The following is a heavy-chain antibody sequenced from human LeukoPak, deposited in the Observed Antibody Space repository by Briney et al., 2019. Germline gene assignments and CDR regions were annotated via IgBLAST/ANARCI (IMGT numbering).Heavy chain of an antibody. D-gene: IGHD2-2*01. CDR3: ARDIVVVPAGIRQTYYYYYYGMDV. J-gene: IGHJ6*02. Sequence: GGSLRLSCAASGFSFSSYAMSWVRQAPGKGLEWVSAINGSGGSTYYADSVKGRFTISRDNSKNTIYLQMNSLRAEDTAVYYCARDIVVVPAGIRQTYYYYYYGMDVWGQGTTVTVSS. CDR1: GFSFSSYA. V-gene: IGHV3-23*01. CDR2: INGSGGST.